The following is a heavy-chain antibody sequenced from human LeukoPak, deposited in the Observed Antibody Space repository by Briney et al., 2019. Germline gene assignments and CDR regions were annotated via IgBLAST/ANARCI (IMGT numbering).Heavy chain of an antibody. CDR3: ARDLVGSNYYDSSGYFNWLDP. Sequence: ASVKVSCKASGYTFTGYYIHWVRQAPGQGLEWMGWINPNSGGTNYAQKFQGRVTMTRDTSISTAYMGLSRLRSDDTAVYYCARDLVGSNYYDSSGYFNWLDPWGQGTLVTVSS. CDR1: GYTFTGYY. CDR2: INPNSGGT. J-gene: IGHJ5*02. V-gene: IGHV1-2*02. D-gene: IGHD3-22*01.